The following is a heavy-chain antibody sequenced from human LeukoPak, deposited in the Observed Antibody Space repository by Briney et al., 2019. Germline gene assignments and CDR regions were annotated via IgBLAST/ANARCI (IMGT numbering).Heavy chain of an antibody. V-gene: IGHV3-21*01. CDR2: ISSSSSYI. D-gene: IGHD6-19*01. CDR1: GFTFSSYS. J-gene: IGHJ4*02. Sequence: GSLRLSCAASGFTFSSYSMNWVRQAPGKGLEWVSSISSSSSYIYYADSVKGRFTISRDNAKNSLYLQMNSLRAEDTAVYYCASVAKAVAGTLDYWGQGTLVTVSS. CDR3: ASVAKAVAGTLDY.